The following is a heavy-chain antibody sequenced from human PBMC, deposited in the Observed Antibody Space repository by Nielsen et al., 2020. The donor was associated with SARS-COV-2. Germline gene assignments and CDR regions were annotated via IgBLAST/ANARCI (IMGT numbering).Heavy chain of an antibody. CDR3: ARAHRYSSSSKDYYYYYMDV. V-gene: IGHV1-3*01. CDR2: INAGNGNT. D-gene: IGHD6-6*01. J-gene: IGHJ6*03. Sequence: WVRQAPGQRLEWMGWINAGNGNTKYSQKLQGRVTITRDTSASTAYMELSSLRSEDTAVYYCARAHRYSSSSKDYYYYYMDVWGKGTTVTVSS.